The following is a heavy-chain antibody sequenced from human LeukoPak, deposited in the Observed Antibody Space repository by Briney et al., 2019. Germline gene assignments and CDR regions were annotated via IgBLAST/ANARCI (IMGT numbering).Heavy chain of an antibody. CDR1: GRSFSGYY. D-gene: IGHD2-2*01. CDR2: INHSGST. Sequence: SETLSLTCAVYGRSFSGYYWSWIRQPPGKGLEWIGEINHSGSTNYNPSLKSRVTISVDTSKNQFSLKLSSVTAADTAVYYCARDGRQVVPAASTVDYWGQGTLVTVSS. V-gene: IGHV4-34*01. CDR3: ARDGRQVVPAASTVDY. J-gene: IGHJ4*02.